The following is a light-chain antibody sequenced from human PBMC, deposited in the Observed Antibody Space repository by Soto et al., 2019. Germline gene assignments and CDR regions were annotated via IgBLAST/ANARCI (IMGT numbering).Light chain of an antibody. CDR3: HQYSSSPWT. J-gene: IGKJ1*01. CDR2: SAS. CDR1: QSVASSH. Sequence: IVLTQSPDTLSLSPGERATLSCRASQSVASSHLAWYQQNPGQAPRLLIYSASNRATGIPDRFSGSGFGTDFTLTISRLEPEDSAVYYCHQYSSSPWTFGQGTKVEIK. V-gene: IGKV3-20*01.